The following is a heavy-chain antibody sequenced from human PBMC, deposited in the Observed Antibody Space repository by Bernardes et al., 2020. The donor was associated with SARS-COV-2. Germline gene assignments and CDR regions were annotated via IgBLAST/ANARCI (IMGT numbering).Heavy chain of an antibody. CDR2: ISYEGSIQ. J-gene: IGHJ6*02. D-gene: IGHD2-2*01. CDR1: GFTFNNFG. Sequence: GGSLRLSCEASGFTFNNFGMHWVRQAPGKGLEWVAVISYEGSIQHYADSVTGRFTISRDSSKNTVYLQMNTLRPEDTAVYYCAKLRSVLWIHPYYNAMDAWGQGTTVTVSS. CDR3: AKLRSVLWIHPYYNAMDA. V-gene: IGHV3-30*18.